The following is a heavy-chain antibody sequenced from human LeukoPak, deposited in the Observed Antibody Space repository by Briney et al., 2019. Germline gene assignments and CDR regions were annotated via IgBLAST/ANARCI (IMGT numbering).Heavy chain of an antibody. V-gene: IGHV3-7*01. CDR1: GFTFSSYW. CDR2: IKQDGSEK. Sequence: GGSLRLSCAASGFTFSSYWMSWVRQAPGKGLEWVANIKQDGSEKYYVDSVKGRFTISRDNAKNSLYLQMNCLRAEDTAVYYCARDPGLWFGELFPMDVWGKGTTVTVSS. D-gene: IGHD3-10*01. J-gene: IGHJ6*03. CDR3: ARDPGLWFGELFPMDV.